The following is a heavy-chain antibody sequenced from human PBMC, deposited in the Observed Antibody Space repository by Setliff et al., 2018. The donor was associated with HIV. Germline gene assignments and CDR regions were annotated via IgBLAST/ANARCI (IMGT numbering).Heavy chain of an antibody. CDR2: INPNSGGT. CDR1: GYTFTGYY. D-gene: IGHD3-3*01. J-gene: IGHJ6*03. CDR3: ARAAISTIFGVVKNPHNYYMDV. V-gene: IGHV1-2*06. Sequence: GASVKVSCKASGYTFTGYYMHWVRQAPGQGLEWMGRINPNSGGTNYAQKFQGRVSITRDMSASTTYMELRSLRSEDTAVYYCARAAISTIFGVVKNPHNYYMDVWGKGTTVTVSS.